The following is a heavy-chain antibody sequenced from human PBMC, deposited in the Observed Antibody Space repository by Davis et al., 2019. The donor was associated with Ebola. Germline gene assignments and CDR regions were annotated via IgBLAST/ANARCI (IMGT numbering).Heavy chain of an antibody. CDR3: ARARGMVIPGGSFDY. CDR1: GYTFTSYG. CDR2: ISAYNGNT. D-gene: IGHD3-3*01. V-gene: IGHV1-18*01. Sequence: ASVKVSCKASGYTFTSYGISWVRQAPGQGLEWMGWISAYNGNTNYAQKLQGRVTMTTDTSTSTAYMELRSLRSDDTAVYYCARARGMVIPGGSFDYWGQGTLVTVSS. J-gene: IGHJ4*02.